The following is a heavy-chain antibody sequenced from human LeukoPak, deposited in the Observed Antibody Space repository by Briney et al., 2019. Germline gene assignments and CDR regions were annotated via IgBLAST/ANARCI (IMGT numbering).Heavy chain of an antibody. D-gene: IGHD2-21*01. CDR2: ISSRRVYI. CDR1: GFSISEYS. J-gene: IGHJ6*03. CDR3: ARGVVEQPPYYMDV. Sequence: GGSLRRSCATSGFSISEYSVNWVRQAPEKGLEWVSAISSRRVYIFYADSVKGRFTISRDDTKNSVTLQMNSLRAEDTAVYYCARGVVEQPPYYMDVWGEGTTVIVSS. V-gene: IGHV3-21*01.